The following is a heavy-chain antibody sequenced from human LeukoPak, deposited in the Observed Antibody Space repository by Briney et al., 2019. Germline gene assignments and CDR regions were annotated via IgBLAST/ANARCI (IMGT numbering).Heavy chain of an antibody. D-gene: IGHD4-23*01. CDR3: ARDREDGGFDY. J-gene: IGHJ4*02. Sequence: GGSLRLSCAAPGVTFSGYSVNWVRQAPGKGLEWVSAITATSRHIYYADSVKGRFTISRDNAKNSLYLQMSSLRAEDTAVYYCARDREDGGFDYWGQGTLVTVSS. CDR1: GVTFSGYS. V-gene: IGHV3-21*01. CDR2: ITATSRHI.